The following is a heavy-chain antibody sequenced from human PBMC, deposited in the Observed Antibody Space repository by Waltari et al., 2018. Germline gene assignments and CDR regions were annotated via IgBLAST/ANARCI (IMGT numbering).Heavy chain of an antibody. CDR1: GGSISSHS. Sequence: QVQLQESGPGLVKPSEPLSLTCAVSGGSISSHSWSWIRQPRGARLRWIGYIYYSGSTNYNPSLKSRVTISVDTSKNQFSLKLSSVTAADTAVYYCARMGGITMVQGVIGDYYGMDVWGQGTTVTVSS. D-gene: IGHD3-10*01. V-gene: IGHV4-59*11. CDR3: ARMGGITMVQGVIGDYYGMDV. J-gene: IGHJ6*02. CDR2: IYYSGST.